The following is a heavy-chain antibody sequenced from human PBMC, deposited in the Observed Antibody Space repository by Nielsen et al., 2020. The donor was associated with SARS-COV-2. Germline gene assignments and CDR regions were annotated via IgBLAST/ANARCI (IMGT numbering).Heavy chain of an antibody. CDR2: ISSSSSYT. Sequence: GESLKISCAASGFTFSDYYMSWIRQAPGKGLEWVSYISSSSSYTNYADSVKGRFTISRDNAKNSLYLQMNSLRAEDTAVYYCARDTGANRFLMGDWFDPWGQGTLVTVSS. CDR3: ARDTGANRFLMGDWFDP. D-gene: IGHD3-16*01. V-gene: IGHV3-11*05. J-gene: IGHJ5*02. CDR1: GFTFSDYY.